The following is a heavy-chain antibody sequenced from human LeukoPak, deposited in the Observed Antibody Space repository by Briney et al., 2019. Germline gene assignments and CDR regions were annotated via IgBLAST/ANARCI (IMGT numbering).Heavy chain of an antibody. J-gene: IGHJ4*02. CDR3: ARDHRCGGDCYLYYFDY. Sequence: RGSLRLSCAASGFTFSSYAMHWVRQAPGKGLEWVAVISYDGSNKYYADSVKGRFTISRDNSKNTLYLQMNSLRAEDTAVYYCARDHRCGGDCYLYYFDYWGQGTLVTVSS. CDR2: ISYDGSNK. D-gene: IGHD2-21*02. V-gene: IGHV3-30-3*01. CDR1: GFTFSSYA.